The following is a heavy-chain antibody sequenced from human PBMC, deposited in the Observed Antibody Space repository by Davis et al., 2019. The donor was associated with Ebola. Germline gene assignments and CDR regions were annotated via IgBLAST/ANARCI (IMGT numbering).Heavy chain of an antibody. D-gene: IGHD3-22*01. Sequence: GESLKISCAASGFTFSSYGMHWVRQAPGKGLEWVAVISYDGSNKYYADSVKGRFTISRDNSKNTLYLQMNSLRAEDTAVYYCARTVWYYYDSSGYLDYWGQGTLVTVSS. CDR2: ISYDGSNK. V-gene: IGHV3-30*03. CDR1: GFTFSSYG. J-gene: IGHJ4*02. CDR3: ARTVWYYYDSSGYLDY.